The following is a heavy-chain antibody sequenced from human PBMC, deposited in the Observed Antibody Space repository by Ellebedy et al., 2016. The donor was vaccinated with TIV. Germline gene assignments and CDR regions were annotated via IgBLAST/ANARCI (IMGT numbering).Heavy chain of an antibody. CDR3: AHIDMVRGGVAY. D-gene: IGHD3-10*01. J-gene: IGHJ4*02. Sequence: ASVKVSXXASGYTFTGQYIHWVRQAPGQGLEWMGWINPNSGGTNYAQKFQGRVTMTRDTSINTAYMELSSLRSDDTAVYYCAHIDMVRGGVAYWGQGTLVTVSS. CDR1: GYTFTGQY. V-gene: IGHV1-2*02. CDR2: INPNSGGT.